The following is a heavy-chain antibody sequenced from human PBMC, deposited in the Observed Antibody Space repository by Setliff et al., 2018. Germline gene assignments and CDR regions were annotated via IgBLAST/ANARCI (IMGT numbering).Heavy chain of an antibody. CDR2: MHPSGVCT. CDR3: AFEYGTSKRFDP. D-gene: IGHD3-10*01. J-gene: IGHJ5*02. CDR1: GYTFTNYY. V-gene: IGHV1-46*01. Sequence: ASVKVSCKASGYTFTNYYINWVRQAPGQGLEWMGIMHPSGVCTSGPQKFQGRVTMTRDTSTSTVYMVLNNLRSEDTALYYCAFEYGTSKRFDPWGQGTLVTVSS.